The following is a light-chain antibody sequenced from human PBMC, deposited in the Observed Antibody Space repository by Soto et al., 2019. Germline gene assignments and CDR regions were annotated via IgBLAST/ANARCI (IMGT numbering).Light chain of an antibody. CDR2: DAS. CDR3: QQRSNWPPYT. Sequence: EIVLTQSPATLSLSPGERATLSCRASQSVSSYLAWYQQKPGQAPRLLIYDASNRATGIPARFSGSGSGTDFTITIRSLEPEDFAVYYCQQRSNWPPYTLGQGTQLEIK. J-gene: IGKJ2*01. CDR1: QSVSSY. V-gene: IGKV3-11*01.